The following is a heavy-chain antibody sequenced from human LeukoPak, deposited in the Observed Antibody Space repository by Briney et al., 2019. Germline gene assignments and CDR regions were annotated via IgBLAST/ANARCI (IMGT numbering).Heavy chain of an antibody. V-gene: IGHV4-34*01. J-gene: IGHJ4*02. CDR3: ARENRIYYDSSGYKSFDY. CDR1: GGSFSGYY. Sequence: SETLSLTCAVYGGSFSGYYWSWIRQPPGKGLEWIGEINHSGSTNYNPSLKSRVTISVDTSKNQFSPKLSSVTAADTAVYYCARENRIYYDSSGYKSFDYWGQGTLVTVSS. D-gene: IGHD3-22*01. CDR2: INHSGST.